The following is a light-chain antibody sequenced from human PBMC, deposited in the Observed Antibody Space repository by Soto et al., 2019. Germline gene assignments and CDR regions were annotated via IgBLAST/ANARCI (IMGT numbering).Light chain of an antibody. CDR1: DSNIGSNT. CDR2: SND. CDR3: AAWDDSLSGVV. Sequence: QSVLTQPPSASGTPGQRVTLSCSGGDSNIGSNTVNWYQQLPGTAPKLLIYSNDQRPSGVPDRFSGSKSGTSASLAISGLQSEDEADYYCAAWDDSLSGVVFGGGTKLTVL. V-gene: IGLV1-44*01. J-gene: IGLJ2*01.